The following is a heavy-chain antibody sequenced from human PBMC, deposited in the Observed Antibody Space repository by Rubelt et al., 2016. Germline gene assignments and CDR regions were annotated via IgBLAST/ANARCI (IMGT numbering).Heavy chain of an antibody. D-gene: IGHD6-13*01. CDR2: ISGSGGST. CDR3: ARPQQLGSFDY. V-gene: IGHV3-23*01. Sequence: EWVSAISGSGGSTYYADSVKGRFTISRDNSKNTLYLQMNSLRAEDTAVYYCARPQQLGSFDYWGQGTLVTVSS. J-gene: IGHJ4*02.